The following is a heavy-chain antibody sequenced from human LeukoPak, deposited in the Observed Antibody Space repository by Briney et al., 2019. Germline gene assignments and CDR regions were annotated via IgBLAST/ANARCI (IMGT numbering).Heavy chain of an antibody. CDR3: ATSYSSIMITFGGVIVPNWFDP. J-gene: IGHJ5*02. V-gene: IGHV1-24*01. D-gene: IGHD3-16*02. CDR1: GYTLTELS. Sequence: ASVKVSCKVSGYTLTELSMHWVRQAPGKGLEWMGGFDPDDGETIYAQKFQGRVTMTADTSTDTAYMELSSLRSEDTAVYYCATSYSSIMITFGGVIVPNWFDPWGQGTLVTVSS. CDR2: FDPDDGET.